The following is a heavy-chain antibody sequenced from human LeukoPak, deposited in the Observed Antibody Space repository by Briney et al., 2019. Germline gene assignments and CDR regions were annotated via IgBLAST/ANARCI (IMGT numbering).Heavy chain of an antibody. CDR1: GFTFSSYA. CDR2: ISGSGGST. Sequence: GGSLRLSCAASGFTFSSYAMSWVRQAPGKGLEWVPAISGSGGSTYYADSVKGRFTISRDNSKNTLYLQMNSLRAEDTAVYYCAKVRLQLYYFDYWGQGTLVTVSS. D-gene: IGHD5-24*01. CDR3: AKVRLQLYYFDY. V-gene: IGHV3-23*01. J-gene: IGHJ4*02.